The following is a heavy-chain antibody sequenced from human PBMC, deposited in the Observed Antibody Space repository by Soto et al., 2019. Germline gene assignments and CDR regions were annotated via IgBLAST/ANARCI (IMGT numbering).Heavy chain of an antibody. V-gene: IGHV3-23*01. J-gene: IGHJ5*02. CDR3: AKTCSGGPCPGWFDP. Sequence: GGSLRLSCAASGFTFSSYAMSWVRQAPEKGLEWVSAISGSGGSTYYADSVKGRFTISRDNSKNTLYLQMNSLRAEDTAVYYCAKTCSGGPCPGWFDPWGQGTLVTVSS. CDR1: GFTFSSYA. CDR2: ISGSGGST. D-gene: IGHD2-15*01.